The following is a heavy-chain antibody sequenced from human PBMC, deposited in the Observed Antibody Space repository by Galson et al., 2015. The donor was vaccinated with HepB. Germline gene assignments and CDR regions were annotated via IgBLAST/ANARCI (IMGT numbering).Heavy chain of an antibody. J-gene: IGHJ5*02. CDR2: IIPIFGTA. CDR1: GGTFSSYA. D-gene: IGHD6-13*01. CDR3: ARDLPDEYSSSWYRGFLFDP. V-gene: IGHV1-69*06. Sequence: SVTVSCKASGGTFSSYAISWVRQAPGQGLEWMGGIIPIFGTANYAQKFQGRVTITADKSTSTAYMELSSLRSEDTAVYYCARDLPDEYSSSWYRGFLFDPWGQGTLVTVSS.